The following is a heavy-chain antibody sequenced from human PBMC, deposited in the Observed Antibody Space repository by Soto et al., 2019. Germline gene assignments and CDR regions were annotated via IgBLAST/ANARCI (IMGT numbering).Heavy chain of an antibody. CDR3: AREVDSYGYYYYGMDV. V-gene: IGHV1-69*13. CDR1: GGTISSYA. CDR2: IIPIFGTV. Sequence: SVKASCKASGGTISSYAISWVRQAPEQGLEWMGGIIPIFGTVNYAQKFQGRVTITADESTSTAYMELSSLRSENTAVYYCAREVDSYGYYYYGMDVWGQGTTVTVSS. D-gene: IGHD5-18*01. J-gene: IGHJ6*02.